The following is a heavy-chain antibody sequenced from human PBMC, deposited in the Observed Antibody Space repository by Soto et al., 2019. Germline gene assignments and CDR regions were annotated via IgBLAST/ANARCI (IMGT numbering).Heavy chain of an antibody. CDR1: GYTFTGYY. V-gene: IGHV1-2*04. CDR3: ARDGGYCSSTSCYSGMDV. Sequence: ASVKVSCKASGYTFTGYYMHWVRQAPGQGLEWMGWINPNSGGTNYAQKFQGWVTMTRDTSISTAYMELSRLRSDDTAVYYCARDGGYCSSTSCYSGMDVWGQGTTVTVSS. J-gene: IGHJ6*01. D-gene: IGHD2-2*01. CDR2: INPNSGGT.